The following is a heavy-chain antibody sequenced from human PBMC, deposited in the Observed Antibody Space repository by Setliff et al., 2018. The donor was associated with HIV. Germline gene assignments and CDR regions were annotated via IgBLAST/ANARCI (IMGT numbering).Heavy chain of an antibody. V-gene: IGHV4-39*02. D-gene: IGHD2-2*02. CDR3: ARDGVSIVVVPAAIHYSYYMDV. CDR2: FYYSGTT. CDR1: GGSISSSSYY. J-gene: IGHJ6*03. Sequence: PSETLSLTCTVSGGSISSSSYYWCWIRQPPGKGLEWIGSFYYSGTTYYNPSLKSRVTISVDTSKNHFSLNLRSVTAADTAVYYCARDGVSIVVVPAAIHYSYYMDVWGKGTTVTVSS.